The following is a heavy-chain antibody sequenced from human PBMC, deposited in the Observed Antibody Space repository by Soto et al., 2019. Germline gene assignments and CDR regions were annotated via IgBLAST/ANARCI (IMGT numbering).Heavy chain of an antibody. CDR2: IVVGSGNT. CDR3: ARDSYYGSGSYNYFDQ. CDR1: GFTFTSSA. Sequence: GASVKVSCKASGFTFTSSAMQWVRQARGQRLEWIGWIVVGSGNTKHAQKFQDRVTITRDTSASTAYMELSSLRSEDTAVYYCARDSYYGSGSYNYFDQWGQGTPVTVSS. V-gene: IGHV1-58*02. J-gene: IGHJ4*02. D-gene: IGHD3-10*01.